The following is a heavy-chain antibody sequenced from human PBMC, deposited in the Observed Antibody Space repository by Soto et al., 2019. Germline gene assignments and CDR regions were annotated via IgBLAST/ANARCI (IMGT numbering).Heavy chain of an antibody. V-gene: IGHV1-3*01. CDR2: INAGNGNT. J-gene: IGHJ4*02. D-gene: IGHD6-19*01. CDR3: PRDLGAVDGATDY. Sequence: ASVKLSCKASVYSLTSVTMHWLRHAPGQRLEWMGLINAGNGNTKYPQKFQDRVTITRDTSTSTAYMELRSLRYEDTAVYYCPRDLGAVDGATDYWGQGTLVTVSS. CDR1: VYSLTSVT.